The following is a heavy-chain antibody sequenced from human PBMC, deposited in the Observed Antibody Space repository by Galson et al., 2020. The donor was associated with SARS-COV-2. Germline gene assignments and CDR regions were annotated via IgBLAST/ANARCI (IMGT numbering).Heavy chain of an antibody. CDR3: ARHLRSAFAFDS. J-gene: IGHJ4*02. V-gene: IGHV5-51*01. Sequence: KIGESLKISCKASGYSFTTYWIGWVRQMPGKGLEWMGIIHPADSNARYSPAFEGQVTISADKSINTAYLQWSGLKASDTAIYYCARHLRSAFAFDSWGQGTLVTVSS. CDR1: GYSFTTYW. D-gene: IGHD2-15*01. CDR2: IHPADSNA.